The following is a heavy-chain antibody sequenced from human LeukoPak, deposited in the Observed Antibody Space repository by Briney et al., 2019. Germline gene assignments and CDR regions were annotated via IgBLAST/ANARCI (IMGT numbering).Heavy chain of an antibody. Sequence: GGSLRLSCAASGFTFDDYGMSWVRQAPGRGLEWVSGINWNGGSTGYADSVKGRFTISRDNAKNSLYLQMNSLRAEDTALCYCAREYKQNWFDPWGQGTLVTVSS. CDR2: INWNGGST. CDR3: AREYKQNWFDP. J-gene: IGHJ5*02. V-gene: IGHV3-20*04. CDR1: GFTFDDYG. D-gene: IGHD1-14*01.